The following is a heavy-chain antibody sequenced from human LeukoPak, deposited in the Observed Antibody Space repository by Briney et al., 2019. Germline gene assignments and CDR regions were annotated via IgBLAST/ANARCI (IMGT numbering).Heavy chain of an antibody. D-gene: IGHD6-13*01. V-gene: IGHV1-69*13. J-gene: IGHJ4*02. CDR3: ARSGSSSRYWKFDY. CDR2: IIPIFGTA. Sequence: GASVKVSCKASGGTVISYAISWLRQAPGQGLEWMGGIIPIFGTANYAQKFQGRVTITADESTSTAYMELSSLRSEDPSVYYCARSGSSSRYWKFDYLGQGTLVTVSS. CDR1: GGTVISYA.